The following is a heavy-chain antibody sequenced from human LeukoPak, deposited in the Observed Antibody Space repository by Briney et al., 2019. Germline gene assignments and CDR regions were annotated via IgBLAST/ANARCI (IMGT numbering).Heavy chain of an antibody. D-gene: IGHD1-26*01. CDR3: AKPRRMGGDVDDAFDI. CDR2: IIPIFGTA. J-gene: IGHJ3*02. V-gene: IGHV1-69*05. Sequence: SVKVSCKASGGTSSSYAISWVRQAPGQGLEWMGGIIPIFGTANYAQKFQGRVTITTDESTSTAYMELSSLRSEDTAVYYCAKPRRMGGDVDDAFDIWGQGTMVTVSS. CDR1: GGTSSSYA.